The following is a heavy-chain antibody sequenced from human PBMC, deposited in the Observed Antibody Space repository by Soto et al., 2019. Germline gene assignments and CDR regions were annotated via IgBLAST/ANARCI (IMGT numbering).Heavy chain of an antibody. D-gene: IGHD5-18*01. CDR3: AKDRSVDTRDWFDP. CDR1: GFTFATYA. J-gene: IGHJ5*02. V-gene: IGHV3-23*01. Sequence: PGGSLRLSCAASGFTFATYAMNWVRQAPGKGLEWVSGISGSGGSTYYTDSVKGRFTISRDNSKNTLYLQMNSLRADDTAVYYCAKDRSVDTRDWFDPWGQGP. CDR2: ISGSGGST.